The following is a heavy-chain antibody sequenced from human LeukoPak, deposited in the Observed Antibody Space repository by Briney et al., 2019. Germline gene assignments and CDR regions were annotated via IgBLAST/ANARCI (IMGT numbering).Heavy chain of an antibody. D-gene: IGHD3-10*01. V-gene: IGHV1-24*01. J-gene: IGHJ4*02. CDR1: GYTLTELS. Sequence: ASVKVSCKVSGYTLTELSMHWVRQAPGKGLEWMGGFDPEDGETIYAQKFQGRVTMTEDTSTDTAYMELSSLRSEDTAVYYCATDFVPYYYGSGSYSPRDYWGQGTLVTVSS. CDR2: FDPEDGET. CDR3: ATDFVPYYYGSGSYSPRDY.